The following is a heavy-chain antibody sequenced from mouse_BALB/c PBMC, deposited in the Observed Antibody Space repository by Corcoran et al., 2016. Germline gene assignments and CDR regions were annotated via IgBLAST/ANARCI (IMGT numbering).Heavy chain of an antibody. CDR2: IYWDDDK. D-gene: IGHD2-2*01. Sequence: QVTLKESGPGILQPSQTLSLTCSFSGFSLSTSGMGVSWIRQPSGKGLEWLAHIYWDDDKRYNPSLKSRLTISKDTSSNQVFLKITSVDTADTATYYCARSGEGYYYAMDYWGQGTAVTVSS. J-gene: IGHJ4*01. CDR1: GFSLSTSGMG. V-gene: IGHV8-12*01. CDR3: ARSGEGYYYAMDY.